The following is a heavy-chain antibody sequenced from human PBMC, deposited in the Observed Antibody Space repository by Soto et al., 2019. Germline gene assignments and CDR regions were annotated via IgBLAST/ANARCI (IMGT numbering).Heavy chain of an antibody. J-gene: IGHJ6*03. Sequence: EVQLVESGGGLVQPGGSLRLSCAASGFTFSDHYMDWVRQAPGKGLEWVGRARNKDNSYFTEYAASVKGRVTIPRDESQNSLYLQMNSLKTEDTAVYYCVRGKGGFLYYYMDVWGKGTTVTVS. CDR2: ARNKDNSYFT. V-gene: IGHV3-72*01. CDR3: VRGKGGFLYYYMDV. CDR1: GFTFSDHY.